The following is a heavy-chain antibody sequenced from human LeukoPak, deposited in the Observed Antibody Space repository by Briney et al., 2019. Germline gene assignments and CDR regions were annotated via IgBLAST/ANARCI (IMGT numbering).Heavy chain of an antibody. Sequence: GGSLRLSCAASGFTVSSNYMSWVRQAPGKGLEWVSVIYSGGSTYYADSVKGRFTISRDNSKNTLYLQMNSLRAEDTAVYYCARLDRMRGENVDAFDIWGQGTMVTVSS. D-gene: IGHD3-16*01. CDR2: IYSGGST. CDR1: GFTVSSNY. CDR3: ARLDRMRGENVDAFDI. V-gene: IGHV3-53*01. J-gene: IGHJ3*02.